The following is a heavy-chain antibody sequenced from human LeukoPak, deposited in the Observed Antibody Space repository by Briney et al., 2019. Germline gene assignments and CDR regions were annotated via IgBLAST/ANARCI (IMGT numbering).Heavy chain of an antibody. Sequence: ASVTVSCKASGYTFTSYYLHWVRQAPGQGLEWMGWINPNTGGTKYAQKFQGRVTMTRDTSISTAYMEVTRLTSDDTAVYYCARALVPAAQRLSSWGQGTLVTVSS. D-gene: IGHD2-2*01. J-gene: IGHJ5*02. CDR3: ARALVPAAQRLSS. CDR2: INPNTGGT. V-gene: IGHV1-2*02. CDR1: GYTFTSYY.